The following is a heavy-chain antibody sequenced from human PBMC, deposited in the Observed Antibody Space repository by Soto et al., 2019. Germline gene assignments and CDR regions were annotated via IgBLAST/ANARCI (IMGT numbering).Heavy chain of an antibody. Sequence: SVKVSCKASGGTFTNYAFSWVRQAPGQGLEWMGGIIPIFGTPDYAQQFQGRVTITADESTRTAAMEMSSLRSDDTAVYYCAREPSVGYCITTTCPKPFYYYAMDVWGQGTTVTVSS. D-gene: IGHD2-2*01. CDR1: GGTFTNYA. J-gene: IGHJ6*02. CDR2: IIPIFGTP. CDR3: AREPSVGYCITTTCPKPFYYYAMDV. V-gene: IGHV1-69*13.